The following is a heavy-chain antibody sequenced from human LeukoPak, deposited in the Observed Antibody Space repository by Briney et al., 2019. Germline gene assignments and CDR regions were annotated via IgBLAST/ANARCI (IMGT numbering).Heavy chain of an antibody. Sequence: KSSETLSLTCAVYGGSFSGYYWSWIRQPPGKGLEWIGEINHSGSTNYNPSLKSRVTISVDTSKNQFSLKLSSVTAADTAVYYCARHRFGWFDPWGQGTLVTVSS. CDR3: ARHRFGWFDP. V-gene: IGHV4-34*01. CDR2: INHSGST. J-gene: IGHJ5*02. D-gene: IGHD3-10*01. CDR1: GGSFSGYY.